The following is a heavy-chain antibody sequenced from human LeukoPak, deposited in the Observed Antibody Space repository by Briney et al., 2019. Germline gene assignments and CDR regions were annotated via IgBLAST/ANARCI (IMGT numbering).Heavy chain of an antibody. J-gene: IGHJ4*02. Sequence: PSETLSLTCAVYGGSFSGYYWSWIRQPPGKGLEWMGEINHGGSTNYNPSLKSRVTISVDTSKSQFSLKLSSVTAADTAVYYCARSKPGNYYGSGSYYRPRIYFDYWGQGTLVTVSS. CDR1: GGSFSGYY. CDR3: ARSKPGNYYGSGSYYRPRIYFDY. V-gene: IGHV4-34*01. D-gene: IGHD3-10*01. CDR2: INHGGST.